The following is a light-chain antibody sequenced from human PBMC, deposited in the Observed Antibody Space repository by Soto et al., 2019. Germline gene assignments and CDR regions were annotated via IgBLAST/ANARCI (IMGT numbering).Light chain of an antibody. J-gene: IGKJ5*01. Sequence: EIVMTQSPATLSVSPGERATLSCRASQSVSSNLAWYQQKPGQAPRLLIYGASSRATGIPDRFSGSGSGTDFTLTISRLEPEDFAVYYCQQRSNRITFGQGTRLEI. CDR3: QQRSNRIT. CDR1: QSVSSN. CDR2: GAS. V-gene: IGKV3D-20*02.